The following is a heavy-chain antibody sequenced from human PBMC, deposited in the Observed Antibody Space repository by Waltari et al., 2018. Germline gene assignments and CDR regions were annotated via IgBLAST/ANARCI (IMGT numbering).Heavy chain of an antibody. CDR3: AKEWLYCSSTSCPDYMDV. D-gene: IGHD2-2*01. CDR2: IYSGGST. J-gene: IGHJ6*03. CDR1: GFTFSSYA. Sequence: EVQLLESGGGLVQPGGSLRLSCAASGFTFSSYAMSWVRQAPGRGLEWVSVIYSGGSTYYADSVKGRFTISRDNSKNTLYLQMNSLRAEDTAVYYCAKEWLYCSSTSCPDYMDVWGKGTTVTVSS. V-gene: IGHV3-23*03.